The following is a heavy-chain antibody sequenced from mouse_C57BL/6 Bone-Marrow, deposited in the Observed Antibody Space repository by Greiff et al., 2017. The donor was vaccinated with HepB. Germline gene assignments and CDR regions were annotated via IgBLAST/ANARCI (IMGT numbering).Heavy chain of an antibody. CDR3: ASGISTVVATRDFDG. J-gene: IGHJ1*03. V-gene: IGHV3-6*01. CDR1: GYSITSGYY. D-gene: IGHD1-1*01. Sequence: EVQLQQSGPGLVKPSQSLSLTCSVPGYSITSGYYWNWIRQFPGNKLEWMGYISYDGSNNYNPSLKNRISITRDTSKNQFFLKLNSVTTEDTATYYCASGISTVVATRDFDGWGTGTTVTVSS. CDR2: ISYDGSN.